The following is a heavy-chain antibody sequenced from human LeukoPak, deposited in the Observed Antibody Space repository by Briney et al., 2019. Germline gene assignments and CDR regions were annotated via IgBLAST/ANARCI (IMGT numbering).Heavy chain of an antibody. CDR3: ARGIWDAYYLDY. J-gene: IGHJ4*02. V-gene: IGHV3-30*04. CDR2: ISFDERSK. CDR1: GFTFRSYA. Sequence: GGSLRLSCVASGFTFRSYAMHWVRQAPGKGLEWVAVISFDERSKRYADSVKGRFTISRDNSKNTLNLQMNSLKTEDTAVYYCARGIWDAYYLDYWGQGTQVTVSS. D-gene: IGHD3-16*01.